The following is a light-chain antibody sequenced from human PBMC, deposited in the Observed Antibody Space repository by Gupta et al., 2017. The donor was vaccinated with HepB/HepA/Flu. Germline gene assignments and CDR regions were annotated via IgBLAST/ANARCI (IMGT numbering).Light chain of an antibody. CDR2: AAS. Sequence: DIQMTQSPSSVSASVGDRVTITWRASQGISSWLAWYQQKPGKAPKLLIYAASRGKSGGTSRFSGSGYKKDFTLTSSRRQYEDFANYYGQQYNSFRLFGGGTKVEIK. CDR3: QQYNSFRL. V-gene: IGKV1-12*01. CDR1: QGISSW. J-gene: IGKJ4*01.